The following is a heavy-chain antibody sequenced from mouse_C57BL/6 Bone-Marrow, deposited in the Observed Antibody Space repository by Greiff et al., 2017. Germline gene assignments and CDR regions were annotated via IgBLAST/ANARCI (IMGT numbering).Heavy chain of an antibody. V-gene: IGHV5-17*01. Sequence: EVQLVESGGGLVKPGGSLKLSCAASGFTFSDYGMHWVRQAPEKGLEWVAYISSGSSTIYYADTVKGRFTISRDNAKNTLFLQMTSLRSEDTAMYYCARGNASLRRGFAYWGQGTLVTVSA. D-gene: IGHD1-2*01. J-gene: IGHJ3*01. CDR1: GFTFSDYG. CDR2: ISSGSSTI. CDR3: ARGNASLRRGFAY.